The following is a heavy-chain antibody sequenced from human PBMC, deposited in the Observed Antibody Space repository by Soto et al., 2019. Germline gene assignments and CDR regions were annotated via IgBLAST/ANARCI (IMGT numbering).Heavy chain of an antibody. J-gene: IGHJ6*02. V-gene: IGHV3-7*01. CDR2: IKEDGSEK. CDR1: GFSFSDSW. D-gene: IGHD3-16*01. Sequence: GGSLRLSCAASGFSFSDSWMDWLRQAPGKGPEWVANIKEDGSEKNYVDSVKGRFTISRDNAKNSLYLQMNSLRAEDTAVYYCASLGRHGWGQGTTVTLAS. CDR3: ASLGRHG.